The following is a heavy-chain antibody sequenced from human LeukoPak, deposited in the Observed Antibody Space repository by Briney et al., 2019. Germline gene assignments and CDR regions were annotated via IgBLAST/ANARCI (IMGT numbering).Heavy chain of an antibody. V-gene: IGHV4-4*07. Sequence: SETLSLTCTVSGGSISSYYWSWIRQPAGKGLEWIGRIYTSGSTNYNPSLKSRVTMSVDTSKNQFSLKLSSVTAADTAVYYCAREVAVAGTTCFDYWGQGTLVTVSS. D-gene: IGHD6-19*01. J-gene: IGHJ4*02. CDR3: AREVAVAGTTCFDY. CDR1: GGSISSYY. CDR2: IYTSGST.